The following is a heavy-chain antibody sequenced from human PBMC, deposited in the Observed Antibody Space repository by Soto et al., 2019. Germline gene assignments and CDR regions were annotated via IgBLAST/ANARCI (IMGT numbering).Heavy chain of an antibody. V-gene: IGHV1-8*01. D-gene: IGHD3-10*01. CDR3: AKVSRKGSAIDFDY. Sequence: QVQLVQSGAELKKPGASVKVSCKASGYTFSNYDMNWVRQATGQGPEWIGWVNPNTGDTGYAQKFQGRVTLTTDISTTTAYMELTSLRSEDTAIYYCAKVSRKGSAIDFDYWGQGNLITVSS. CDR2: VNPNTGDT. J-gene: IGHJ4*02. CDR1: GYTFSNYD.